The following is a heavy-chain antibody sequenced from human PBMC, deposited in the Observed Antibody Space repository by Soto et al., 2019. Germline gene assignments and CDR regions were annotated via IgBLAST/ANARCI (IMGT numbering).Heavy chain of an antibody. V-gene: IGHV3-9*01. CDR1: GFTFDDYA. J-gene: IGHJ6*03. CDR2: ISWNSGSI. D-gene: IGHD3-3*01. CDR3: AKGGFLGPPHHMDV. Sequence: EVQLVESGGGLVQPGRSLRLSCAASGFTFDDYAMHWVRQAPGKGLEWVSGISWNSGSIGYADSVKGRFTISRDNAKNSLYLQMNSLRAEDTALYYCAKGGFLGPPHHMDVWGKGTTVTVSS.